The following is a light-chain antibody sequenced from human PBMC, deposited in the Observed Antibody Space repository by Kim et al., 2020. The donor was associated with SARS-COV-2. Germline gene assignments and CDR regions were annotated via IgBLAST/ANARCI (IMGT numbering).Light chain of an antibody. Sequence: SVGDTVTITCRASQDVHIWLAWYQLKPGQVPQLLIHKSYELQAGVPSRFRGGGSGTQFTLTIDSLQPGDFATYYCQQYHSHSTFGQGTKVDIK. J-gene: IGKJ1*01. V-gene: IGKV1-5*03. CDR1: QDVHIW. CDR3: QQYHSHST. CDR2: KSY.